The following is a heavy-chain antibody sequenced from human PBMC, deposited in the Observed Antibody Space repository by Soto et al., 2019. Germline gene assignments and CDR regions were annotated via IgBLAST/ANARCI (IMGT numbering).Heavy chain of an antibody. Sequence: SETLSLTCTVSGGSISSGGYYWSWIRQHPGKGLEWIGYIYYSGSTYYNPSLKSRVTISVDTSKNQFALKLSSVTAADTAVYYCAGGGYYDSSGTKFDYWGQGTLVTVSS. CDR3: AGGGYYDSSGTKFDY. D-gene: IGHD3-22*01. CDR1: GGSISSGGYY. CDR2: IYYSGST. V-gene: IGHV4-31*03. J-gene: IGHJ4*02.